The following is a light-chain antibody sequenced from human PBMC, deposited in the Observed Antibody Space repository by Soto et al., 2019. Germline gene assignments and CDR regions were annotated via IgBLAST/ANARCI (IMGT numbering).Light chain of an antibody. Sequence: DIQMTQSPSSVAASVGARVTITCRASQDVNIWLAWYQQRPGKAPKLLIFGASNLHSGAPSRFSGSGIGSDFTRTISGLEPEDFATYYCQQVNTFPYTFGQGT. J-gene: IGKJ2*01. V-gene: IGKV1-12*01. CDR3: QQVNTFPYT. CDR1: QDVNIW. CDR2: GAS.